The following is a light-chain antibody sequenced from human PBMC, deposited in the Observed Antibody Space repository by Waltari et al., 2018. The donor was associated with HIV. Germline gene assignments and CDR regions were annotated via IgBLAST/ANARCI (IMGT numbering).Light chain of an antibody. J-gene: IGKJ3*01. CDR2: SAT. V-gene: IGKV1-39*01. Sequence: DIQLTQSPSPLSASLGDRVIITCRASQTIGDYVNWYQQKPWKPPKLLIYSATSLQPGVPSRFSGSGSGTDFALTISSLQPEDFAIYYCEQIYTFPLFTFGPGTKVDI. CDR1: QTIGDY. CDR3: EQIYTFPLFT.